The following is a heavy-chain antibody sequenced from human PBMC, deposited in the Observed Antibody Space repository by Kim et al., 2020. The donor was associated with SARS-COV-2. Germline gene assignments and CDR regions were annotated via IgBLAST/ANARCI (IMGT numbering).Heavy chain of an antibody. CDR2: GRGGST. D-gene: IGHD3-16*01. CDR3: ALRFDY. V-gene: IGHV3-23*01. J-gene: IGHJ4*02. Sequence: GRGGSTYYADSVKGRFTISRENSRNTLYLQMNRLSAEDTAVYYCALRFDYWGQGTLVTVSS.